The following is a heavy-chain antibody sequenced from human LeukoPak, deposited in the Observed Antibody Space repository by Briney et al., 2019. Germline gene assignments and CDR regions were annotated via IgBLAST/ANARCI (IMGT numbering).Heavy chain of an antibody. CDR3: ARWNYYDSSGYDAFDI. V-gene: IGHV4-59*01. D-gene: IGHD3-22*01. Sequence: ETLSLTCTVSGGSISSYYWSWIRQPPGKGLEWIGYIYYSGSTNYNPSPKSRVTISVDTSKNQLSLRLSSVTAADTAVYYCARWNYYDSSGYDAFDIWGQGTMVTVSS. J-gene: IGHJ3*02. CDR2: IYYSGST. CDR1: GGSISSYY.